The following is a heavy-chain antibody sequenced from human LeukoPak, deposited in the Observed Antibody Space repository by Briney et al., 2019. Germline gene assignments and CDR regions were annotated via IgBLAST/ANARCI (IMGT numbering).Heavy chain of an antibody. CDR2: IWYDGSNK. J-gene: IGHJ4*02. V-gene: IGHV3-33*08. CDR1: GFTFSNYA. CDR3: ARKHDYGDYGGSIDY. Sequence: GGSLRLSCAASGFTFSNYAMSWVRQAPGKGLEWVAVIWYDGSNKYYADSVKGRFTISRDNSKNTLYLQMNSLRAEDTAVYYCARKHDYGDYGGSIDYWGQGTLVTVSS. D-gene: IGHD4-17*01.